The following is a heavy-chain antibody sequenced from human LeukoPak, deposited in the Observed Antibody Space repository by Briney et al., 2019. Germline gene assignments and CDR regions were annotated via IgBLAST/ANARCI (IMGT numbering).Heavy chain of an antibody. Sequence: SETLSLTCTVSGYSISSGYYWGWIRQPPGKGLEWIGSIYHSGNTYYNPSLKSRVTISVDTSKNQFSLKLSSVTAADTAVYYCARLKELGGAFDIWGLGTMVTVSS. V-gene: IGHV4-38-2*02. D-gene: IGHD1-26*01. CDR1: GYSISSGYY. CDR2: IYHSGNT. CDR3: ARLKELGGAFDI. J-gene: IGHJ3*02.